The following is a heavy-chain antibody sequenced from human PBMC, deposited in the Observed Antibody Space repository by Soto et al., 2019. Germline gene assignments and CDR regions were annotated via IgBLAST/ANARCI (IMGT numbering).Heavy chain of an antibody. CDR1: GFTVSSNS. V-gene: IGHV3-66*01. CDR3: ARASTVTTIFDF. Sequence: DVELVESGGGLVQPGGSLRLSCAASGFTVSSNSMSWVRQAPGKGLEWVSIIYSGGTTRYADSVKGRFTISRDNSKNTLYLQMNSLRAEDTAVYYCARASTVTTIFDFWGQGTRVTVSS. D-gene: IGHD4-17*01. J-gene: IGHJ4*02. CDR2: IYSGGTT.